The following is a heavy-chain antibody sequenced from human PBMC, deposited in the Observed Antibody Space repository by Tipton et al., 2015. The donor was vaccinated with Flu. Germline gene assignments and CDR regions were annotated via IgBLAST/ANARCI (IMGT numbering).Heavy chain of an antibody. CDR1: GGSISGYY. CDR3: ATEYRGGGNRYYFDY. J-gene: IGHJ4*02. CDR2: IYYSGST. V-gene: IGHV4-59*01. Sequence: LRLSCTVSGGSISGYYWTWIRQPPGKGLEWIGYIYYSGSTNYNPSLKSRVTISVDTSKNQFSLKLSSVTAADTAVYFCATEYRGGGNRYYFDYWGQGTLVTVSS. D-gene: IGHD4-23*01.